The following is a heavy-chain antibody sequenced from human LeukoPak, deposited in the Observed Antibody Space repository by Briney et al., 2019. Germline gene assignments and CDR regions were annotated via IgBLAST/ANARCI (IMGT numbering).Heavy chain of an antibody. Sequence: PGRSLRLSCAASGFTFSSYGLPWVRQAPGKGLEWVAVIWYDGSNKFYADSVKGRFTISRDNSKNTLYLQMKSLRAEDTAVYYCAKGSCSSTTCYYMDVWGKGTTVTVSS. J-gene: IGHJ6*03. CDR3: AKGSCSSTTCYYMDV. CDR2: IWYDGSNK. D-gene: IGHD2-2*01. CDR1: GFTFSSYG. V-gene: IGHV3-33*06.